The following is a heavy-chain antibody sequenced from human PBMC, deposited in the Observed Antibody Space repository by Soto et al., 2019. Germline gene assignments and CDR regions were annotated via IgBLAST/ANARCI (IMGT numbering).Heavy chain of an antibody. D-gene: IGHD6-13*01. CDR1: GFTFSSYA. J-gene: IGHJ4*02. Sequence: EVQLLESGGGLVQPGGSLRLSCAASGFTFSSYAMSWVRQAPGKGLEWVSGIDGSGRNTYYADSVKGRFTISRDNSKNTLSVQMDSLRVEDTALYYCAKHLRAAPAAFDYWGQGTLLTVSS. CDR3: AKHLRAAPAAFDY. CDR2: IDGSGRNT. V-gene: IGHV3-23*01.